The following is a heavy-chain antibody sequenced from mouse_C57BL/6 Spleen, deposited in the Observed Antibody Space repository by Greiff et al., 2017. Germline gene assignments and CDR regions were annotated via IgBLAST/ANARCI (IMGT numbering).Heavy chain of an antibody. J-gene: IGHJ1*03. CDR2: IDPETGGT. V-gene: IGHV1-15*01. Sequence: VQLQQSGAELVRPGASVTLSCKASGYTFTDYEMHWVKQTPVHGLEWIGAIDPETGGTAYNQKFKGKAILTADKSSSTAYMELRILTSEDSAVYYCTRGGGFWYFDVWGTGTTVTVSS. CDR1: GYTFTDYE. CDR3: TRGGGFWYFDV.